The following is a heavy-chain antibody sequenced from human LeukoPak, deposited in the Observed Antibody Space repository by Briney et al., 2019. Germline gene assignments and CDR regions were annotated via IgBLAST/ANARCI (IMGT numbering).Heavy chain of an antibody. CDR3: ARGRPPYY. CDR2: ISGSGDNT. J-gene: IGHJ4*02. V-gene: IGHV3-23*01. Sequence: GGSLRLSCAASGFTFSSYAMSWVRQVPGKGLEWVSVISGSGDNTYYADSVKGRFTISRDNAKNSLYLQMNSLRAEDTAVYYCARGRPPYYWGQGTLVTVSS. CDR1: GFTFSSYA.